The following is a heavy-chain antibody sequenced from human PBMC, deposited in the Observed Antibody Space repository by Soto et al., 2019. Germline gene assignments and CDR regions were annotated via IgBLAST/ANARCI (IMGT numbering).Heavy chain of an antibody. CDR3: AREAYYDSSGYYSGFDP. D-gene: IGHD3-22*01. Sequence: GGSLRLSCAASGFTFSSYAMHWVRQAPGKGLEWVAVISYDGSNKYYADSVKGRFTISRDNSKNTLYLQMNSLRAEDTAVYYCAREAYYDSSGYYSGFDPWGQGTLVTVPS. J-gene: IGHJ5*02. CDR1: GFTFSSYA. CDR2: ISYDGSNK. V-gene: IGHV3-30-3*01.